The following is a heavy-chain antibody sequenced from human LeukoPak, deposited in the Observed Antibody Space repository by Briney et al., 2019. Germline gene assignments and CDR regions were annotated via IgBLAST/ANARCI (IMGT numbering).Heavy chain of an antibody. J-gene: IGHJ3*02. Sequence: PGGSLRLSCAASGFTVSSNYMSWVRQAPGKGLEWVSVIYSGGNTYYADSVKGRFTISRDNSKNTLYLQMNSQRAEDTAVYYCTRLAGGDAFDIWGPGTMVTVSS. CDR2: IYSGGNT. D-gene: IGHD2-15*01. CDR3: TRLAGGDAFDI. CDR1: GFTVSSNY. V-gene: IGHV3-66*04.